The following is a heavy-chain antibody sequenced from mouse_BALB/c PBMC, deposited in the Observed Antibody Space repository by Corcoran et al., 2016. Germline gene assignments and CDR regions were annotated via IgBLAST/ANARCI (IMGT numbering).Heavy chain of an antibody. J-gene: IGHJ3*01. CDR2: IDPANGNT. CDR3: ASGGNYGGFAY. CDR1: GFNIKDTY. V-gene: IGHV14-3*02. Sequence: EVQLQQSGAELVKPGASVKLSCTASGFNIKDTYMHWVKQRPEQGLEWIGRIDPANGNTKYDPKFQGKATITADTYSNTAYLQLSSLTSEDTAVYYCASGGNYGGFAYWGQGTLVTVSA. D-gene: IGHD1-1*02.